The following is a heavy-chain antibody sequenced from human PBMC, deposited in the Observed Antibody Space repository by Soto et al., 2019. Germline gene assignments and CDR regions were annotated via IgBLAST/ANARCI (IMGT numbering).Heavy chain of an antibody. CDR3: ARASYYSYMDV. CDR1: GGSVTTYS. V-gene: IGHV4-59*02. CDR2: IPYSGST. Sequence: SETLSLTCTVSGGSVTTYSWGWIRQPPGKELEWAGYIPYSGSTNYNPSLKSRVTISRVTSKNQFSLNLVSVTAADTAVYYCARASYYSYMDVWGKGTTVTVSS. J-gene: IGHJ6*03.